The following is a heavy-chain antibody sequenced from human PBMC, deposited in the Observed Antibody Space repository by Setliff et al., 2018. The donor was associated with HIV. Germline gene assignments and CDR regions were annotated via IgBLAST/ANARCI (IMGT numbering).Heavy chain of an antibody. V-gene: IGHV4-34*01. D-gene: IGHD1-26*01. J-gene: IGHJ3*02. CDR1: GASLSPYF. CDR3: AKTSVGATGLYAFDI. CDR2: ISHNGGF. Sequence: SETLSLTCAVYGASLSPYFWHWIRQSPGKGLEWIGEISHNGGFNYSPSLESRLTMSVDTPRNQVSLNLSAVTAADTAVYYCAKTSVGATGLYAFDIWGQGTMVTVSS.